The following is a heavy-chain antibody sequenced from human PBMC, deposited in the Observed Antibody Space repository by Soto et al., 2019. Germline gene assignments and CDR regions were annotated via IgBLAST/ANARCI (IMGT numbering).Heavy chain of an antibody. J-gene: IGHJ4*02. CDR3: ARVERGITIFGVVIPPFDY. V-gene: IGHV3-11*01. D-gene: IGHD3-3*01. CDR2: ISSSGSTI. Sequence: GGSLRLSCAASGFTLRDYYMSWIRQARGKGLEWVSYISSSGSTIYYADSVKGRFTISRDNAKNSLYLQMNSLRAEDTAVYYCARVERGITIFGVVIPPFDYWGQGTLVTVSS. CDR1: GFTLRDYY.